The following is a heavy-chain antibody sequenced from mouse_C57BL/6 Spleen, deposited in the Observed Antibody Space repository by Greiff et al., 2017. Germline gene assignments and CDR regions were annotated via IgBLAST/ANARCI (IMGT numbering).Heavy chain of an antibody. CDR1: GYTFTSYW. V-gene: IGHV1-52*01. Sequence: QVQLQQPGAELVRPGSSVKLSCKASGYTFTSYWMHWVKQRPIQGLEWIGNIDPSDSETHYNQKFKDKATLTVDKSSSTAYMQLSSLTSEDSAVYYCARNGGKDYFDYWGQGTTLTVSS. J-gene: IGHJ2*01. CDR3: ARNGGKDYFDY. CDR2: IDPSDSET.